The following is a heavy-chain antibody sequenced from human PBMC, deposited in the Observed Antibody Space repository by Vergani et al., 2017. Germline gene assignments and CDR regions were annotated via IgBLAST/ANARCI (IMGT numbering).Heavy chain of an antibody. CDR2: ISYDGSNK. V-gene: IGHV3-30*03. D-gene: IGHD1/OR15-1a*01. Sequence: VQLVESGGGLVKPGGSLRLSCAASGFTFSSYSMNWVRQAPGKGLEWVAVISYDGSNKYYADSVKGRFTISRDNSKNTLYLQMNSLRAEDTAVYYCARDYDGWNTLGVWGQGTLVTVSS. CDR1: GFTFSSYS. CDR3: ARDYDGWNTLGV. J-gene: IGHJ4*02.